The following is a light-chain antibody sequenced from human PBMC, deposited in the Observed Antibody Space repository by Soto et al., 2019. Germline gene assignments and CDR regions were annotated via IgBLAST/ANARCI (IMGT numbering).Light chain of an antibody. J-gene: IGKJ1*01. CDR3: QEYGSSPGT. V-gene: IGKV3-20*01. CDR2: GAS. CDR1: QSVSSSQ. Sequence: EIVLTQSPGTLSLSPGERASLSCWASQSVSSSQLAWYQQKPGQAPRLLIYGASSRATAIPDRFSGSGSGTDFTLTSSRLEPEDSALYYCQEYGSSPGTFGQGTKVEIK.